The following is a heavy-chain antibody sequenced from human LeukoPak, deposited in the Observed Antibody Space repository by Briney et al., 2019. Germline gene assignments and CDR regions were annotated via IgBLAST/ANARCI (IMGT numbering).Heavy chain of an antibody. V-gene: IGHV1-3*03. CDR1: GYTFTTYT. CDR3: ARGPTRFSGYDSRYYFDY. J-gene: IGHJ4*02. D-gene: IGHD5-12*01. Sequence: ASVKVSFKASGYTFTTYTIHWVRQAPGQRLEWMGWINAGNGNTKYSQEFQGRVTITRDTSASTAYMELGSLRSEDRAVYYCARGPTRFSGYDSRYYFDYWGQGTLVTVSS. CDR2: INAGNGNT.